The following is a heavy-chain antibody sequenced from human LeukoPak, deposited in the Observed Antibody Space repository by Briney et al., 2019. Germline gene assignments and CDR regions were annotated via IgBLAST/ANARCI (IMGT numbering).Heavy chain of an antibody. CDR1: EFTFSHYD. Sequence: PGGSLRRSCSSSEFTFSHYDMTWVRQAPGKGLEWVSGIITSGSNTYYADSVKGRFTISRDNSKNTLYLQMNSLRAEDTALYYCAKTLRRSFDTWGQGTMVTVSS. CDR3: AKTLRRSFDT. V-gene: IGHV3-23*01. J-gene: IGHJ3*02. CDR2: IITSGSNT.